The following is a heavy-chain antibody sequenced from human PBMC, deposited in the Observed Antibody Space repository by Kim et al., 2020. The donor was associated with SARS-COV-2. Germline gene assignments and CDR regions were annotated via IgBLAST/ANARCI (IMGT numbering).Heavy chain of an antibody. CDR2: T. D-gene: IGHD6-19*01. Sequence: TYYTPSLKRRVTISVDTSKHHFSLKLKSVPAADSAVYYCARASAVAGRIDYWGQGTLVTVSS. CDR3: ARASAVAGRIDY. J-gene: IGHJ4*02. V-gene: IGHV4-39*02.